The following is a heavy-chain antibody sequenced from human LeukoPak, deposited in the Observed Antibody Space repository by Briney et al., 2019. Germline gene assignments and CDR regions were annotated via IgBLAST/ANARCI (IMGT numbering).Heavy chain of an antibody. Sequence: GGSLPHSSAASGFTFDDYGMSWVRQAPGKGLEWVSGINWNGGSTGYADSVKGRFTISRDNAKNSLYLQMNSLRAEDTALYYCARGTLKAAATDFDYWGEGTLLTVSS. CDR1: GFTFDDYG. CDR3: ARGTLKAAATDFDY. V-gene: IGHV3-20*04. D-gene: IGHD6-13*01. CDR2: INWNGGST. J-gene: IGHJ4*02.